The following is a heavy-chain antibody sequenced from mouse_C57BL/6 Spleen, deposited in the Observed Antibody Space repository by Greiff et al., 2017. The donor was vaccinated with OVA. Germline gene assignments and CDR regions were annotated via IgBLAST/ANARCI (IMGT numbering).Heavy chain of an antibody. CDR3: ARADAYDGSTWFAY. V-gene: IGHV1-26*01. D-gene: IGHD2-3*01. CDR2: INPNNGGT. Sequence: EVQLQQSGPELVKPGASVKISCKASGYTFTDYYMNWVKQSHGKSLEWIGDINPNNGGTSYNQKFKGKATLTVDKSSSTAYMELRSLTSEDSAVYYCARADAYDGSTWFAYWGQGTLVTVSA. CDR1: GYTFTDYY. J-gene: IGHJ3*01.